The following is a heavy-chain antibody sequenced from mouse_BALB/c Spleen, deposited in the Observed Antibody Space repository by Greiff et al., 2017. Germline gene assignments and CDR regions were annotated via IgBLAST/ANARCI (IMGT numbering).Heavy chain of an antibody. Sequence: QVQLKESGAELVKPGASVKLSCKASGYTFTSYYMYWVKQRPGQGLEWIGEINPSNGGTNFNEKFKSKATLTVDKSSSTAYMQLSSLTSEDSAVYYCTRGDGNHYLDYWGQGTTLTVSS. CDR2: INPSNGGT. V-gene: IGHV1S81*02. J-gene: IGHJ2*01. CDR3: TRGDGNHYLDY. D-gene: IGHD2-1*01. CDR1: GYTFTSYY.